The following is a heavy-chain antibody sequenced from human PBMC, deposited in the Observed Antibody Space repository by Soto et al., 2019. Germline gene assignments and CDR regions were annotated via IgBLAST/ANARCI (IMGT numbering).Heavy chain of an antibody. J-gene: IGHJ4*02. V-gene: IGHV3-15*07. D-gene: IGHD1-20*01. Sequence: EVQLVESGGGLLKPGESLRLSCAASGFNFNIAWLNWVRQAPGKGLEWVGRIRTNTEGGTTDYAAPVRGRVTISRDDSKNSLFLQMNSLKTEDTAVYYCTTDITVASPYGGRWGQGTLVTVSS. CDR3: TTDITVASPYGGR. CDR2: IRTNTEGGTT. CDR1: GFNFNIAW.